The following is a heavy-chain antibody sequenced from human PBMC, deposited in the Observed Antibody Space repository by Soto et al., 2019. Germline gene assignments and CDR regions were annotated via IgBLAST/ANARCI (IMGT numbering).Heavy chain of an antibody. Sequence: TLSLTCTVSGGSISSGGYYWSWIRQHPGKGLEWIGYIYYSGSTYYNPSLKSRVTISVDTSKNQFSLKLSSVTAADTAVYYCARDMLAAAGYYYYGMDVWGQGTTVTVSS. CDR2: IYYSGST. CDR1: GGSISSGGYY. D-gene: IGHD6-13*01. CDR3: ARDMLAAAGYYYYGMDV. V-gene: IGHV4-31*03. J-gene: IGHJ6*02.